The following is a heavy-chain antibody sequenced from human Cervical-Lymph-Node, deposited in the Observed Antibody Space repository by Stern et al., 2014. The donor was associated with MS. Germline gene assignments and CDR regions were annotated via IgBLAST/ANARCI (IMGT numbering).Heavy chain of an antibody. CDR3: ARGDNVVYGYGLDY. V-gene: IGHV3-11*01. CDR1: GFTLSDHY. Sequence: QVQLVESGGDLAKPGGSLRLSCAASGFTLSDHYMTWIRQAPGKGLEWISYISSSGYAIYYADSVKGRCTISRDSAKNLLYLQLNSLRAEDTAVYYCARGDNVVYGYGLDYWGQGTLVTVSS. J-gene: IGHJ4*02. CDR2: ISSSGYAI. D-gene: IGHD2-2*03.